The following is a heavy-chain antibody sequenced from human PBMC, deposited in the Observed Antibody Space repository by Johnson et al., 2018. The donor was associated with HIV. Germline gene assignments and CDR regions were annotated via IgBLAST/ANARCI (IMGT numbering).Heavy chain of an antibody. CDR2: ISYDGSNK. CDR3: AREAPAGGGNDAFDI. D-gene: IGHD3-16*01. J-gene: IGHJ3*02. Sequence: QVQLVESGGGVVQPGRSLRLSCAASGFTFSSYAMHWVRQAPGTGLEWVAVISYDGSNKYYADSVKGRFTISRDNSKNTLYLQMNSLRAEDTAVYYCAREAPAGGGNDAFDIWGQGTMVTVSS. V-gene: IGHV3-30-3*01. CDR1: GFTFSSYA.